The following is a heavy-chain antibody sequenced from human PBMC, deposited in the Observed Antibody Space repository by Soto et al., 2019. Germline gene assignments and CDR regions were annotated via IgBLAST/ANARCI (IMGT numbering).Heavy chain of an antibody. CDR1: GFTFSSYA. Sequence: GGSLRLSCAASGFTFSSYAMSWVRQAPGKGLEWVSAISGSGGSTYYADSVKGRFTISRDNSKNTLYLQMNSLRAEETAVYYCAKDILESPRAFDYWGQGTLVTVSS. V-gene: IGHV3-23*01. J-gene: IGHJ4*02. CDR2: ISGSGGST. CDR3: AKDILESPRAFDY.